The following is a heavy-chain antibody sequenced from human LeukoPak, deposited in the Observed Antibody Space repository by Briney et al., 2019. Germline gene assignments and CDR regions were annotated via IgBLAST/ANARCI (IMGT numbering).Heavy chain of an antibody. CDR1: GFTFSSYS. V-gene: IGHV3-21*01. CDR3: AREEEYSYGYCDY. D-gene: IGHD5-18*01. Sequence: GGSLRLSCAASGFTFSSYSMNWVRQAPGKGLEWVSSISSSSSYIYYADSVKGRSTISRDNAKNSLYLQMNSLRAEDTAVYYCAREEEYSYGYCDYWGQGTLVTVSS. J-gene: IGHJ4*02. CDR2: ISSSSSYI.